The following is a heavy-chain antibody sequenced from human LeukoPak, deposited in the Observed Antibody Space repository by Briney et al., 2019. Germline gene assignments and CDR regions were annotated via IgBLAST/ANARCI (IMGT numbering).Heavy chain of an antibody. Sequence: SVKVSCKASGGTFSSYAISWVRHAPGQGLEWMGGIIPIFGKANYAQKFQGSVTITADESTSTAYMELSSLRSEDTAVYYCARGVLGYCSSTSCVAIDYWGQGTLVTVSS. J-gene: IGHJ4*02. CDR2: IIPIFGKA. V-gene: IGHV1-69*13. D-gene: IGHD2-2*01. CDR1: GGTFSSYA. CDR3: ARGVLGYCSSTSCVAIDY.